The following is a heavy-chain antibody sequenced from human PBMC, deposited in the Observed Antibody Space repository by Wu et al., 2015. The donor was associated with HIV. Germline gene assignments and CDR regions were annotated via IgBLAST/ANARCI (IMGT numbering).Heavy chain of an antibody. D-gene: IGHD1-26*01. J-gene: IGHJ6*02. CDR2: IIPMFGTP. Sequence: QVQLVQSGAEVKKPGSSVRVSCKTSGGTFSSYAINWVRLAPGQGLEWMGGIIPMFGTPKYAQKYQDRLSITADESTSTAYITLRSLTFEDTAVYFCARDDHSGSYSNYYGMDVWGQGTTVTVSS. CDR3: ARDDHSGSYSNYYGMDV. V-gene: IGHV1-69*12. CDR1: GGTFSSYA.